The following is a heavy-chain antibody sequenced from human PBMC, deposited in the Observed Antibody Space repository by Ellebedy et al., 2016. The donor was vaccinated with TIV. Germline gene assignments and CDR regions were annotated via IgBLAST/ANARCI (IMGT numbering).Heavy chain of an antibody. CDR3: ARGSRFSASVLGFDY. Sequence: GESLKISCAASGFTFSYNAMTWVRQAPGKGLEWVSVISGNGGATLYADSAKGRFAISRDNSKSVLYLEMNRLRGEDTAVYYCARGSRFSASVLGFDYWGQGTLVIVSS. J-gene: IGHJ4*02. CDR1: GFTFSYNA. V-gene: IGHV3-23*01. CDR2: ISGNGGAT. D-gene: IGHD3-10*02.